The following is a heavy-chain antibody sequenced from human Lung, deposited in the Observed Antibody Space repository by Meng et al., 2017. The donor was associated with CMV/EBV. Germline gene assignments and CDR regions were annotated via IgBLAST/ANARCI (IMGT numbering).Heavy chain of an antibody. V-gene: IGHV3-23*01. J-gene: IGHJ3*02. CDR2: ISGSGGST. D-gene: IGHD2-2*01. CDR3: AKGHWGCSSTSCYLDAFDI. Sequence: ESLKISCAASGFTFSSYAMSWVRQAPGKGLEWVSAISGSGGSTYYADSVKGRFTISRDNSKNTLYLQMNSLRAEDTAVYYCAKGHWGCSSTSCYLDAFDIWGQGTXVTVSS. CDR1: GFTFSSYA.